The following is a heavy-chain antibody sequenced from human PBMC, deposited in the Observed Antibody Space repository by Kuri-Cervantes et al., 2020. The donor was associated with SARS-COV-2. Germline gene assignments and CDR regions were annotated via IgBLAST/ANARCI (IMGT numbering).Heavy chain of an antibody. J-gene: IGHJ4*02. D-gene: IGHD6-19*01. Sequence: ASVKVSCKASGYTFTSYAMHWVRQAPGQRLEWMGWINAGNGNTKYSQKFQGRVTITRDTSASTAYMELSSLRSEDTAVYYCAKGPGSGWYYFDYWGQGTLVTVSS. CDR2: INAGNGNT. CDR3: AKGPGSGWYYFDY. CDR1: GYTFTSYA. V-gene: IGHV1-3*01.